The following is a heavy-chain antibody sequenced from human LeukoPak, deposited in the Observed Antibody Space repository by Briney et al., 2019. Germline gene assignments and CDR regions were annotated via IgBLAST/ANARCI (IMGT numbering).Heavy chain of an antibody. Sequence: GGSLRLSCAASGFTFSSYAMHWVRQAPGKGLEWVAVISYDGSNKYYADSVKGRFTISRDNAKNSLYLQMNSLRAEDTAVYYCARRKSSGWYSQRVGAFDIWGQGTMVTVSS. V-gene: IGHV3-30-3*01. CDR3: ARRKSSGWYSQRVGAFDI. D-gene: IGHD6-19*01. CDR1: GFTFSSYA. CDR2: ISYDGSNK. J-gene: IGHJ3*02.